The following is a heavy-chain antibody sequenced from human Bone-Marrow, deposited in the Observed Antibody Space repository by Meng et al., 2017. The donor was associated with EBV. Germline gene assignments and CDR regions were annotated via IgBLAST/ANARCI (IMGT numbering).Heavy chain of an antibody. V-gene: IGHV2-5*02. D-gene: IGHD3-10*01. CDR1: GFSFSTRGVS. J-gene: IGHJ4*01. CDR3: VYSTVGKNLRGHFFDY. Sequence: QIFLYEACPTLVNPTQTLPLTCTFSGFSFSTRGVSEGEIRQLPGQALEWLGLIYWDDGEAYNTSLQTGHTITKDTSKAHVVRTTINVDPVATATYYCVYSTVGKNLRGHFFDYWGQGTLVTVSS. CDR2: IYWDDGE.